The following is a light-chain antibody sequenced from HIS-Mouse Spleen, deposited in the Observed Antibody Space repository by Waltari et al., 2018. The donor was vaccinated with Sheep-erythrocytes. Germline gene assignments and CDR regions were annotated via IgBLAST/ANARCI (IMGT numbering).Light chain of an antibody. CDR2: DVS. V-gene: IGLV2-11*02. CDR1: SSEVGGYNY. CDR3: CSYAGSYNHV. J-gene: IGLJ1*01. Sequence: QSALTQPRSVSGAPGQAVTISCTGTSSEVGGYNYVAWYQQHPGQAPKLMIYDVSKRPSGVPDRFSGSKSGNTASLTISGLQAEDEADYYCCSYAGSYNHVFATGTKVTVL.